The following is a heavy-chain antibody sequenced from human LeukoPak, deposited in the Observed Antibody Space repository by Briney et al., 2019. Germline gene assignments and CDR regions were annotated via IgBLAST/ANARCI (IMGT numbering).Heavy chain of an antibody. Sequence: GGSLRLSCAASGFTFSSYSMNWVRQAPGKGLEWVSSISSSSSYIYYADSVKGRFTISRDNAKNSLYLQMNSLRAEDTAVYCCARDVGCSSTSCYAIFDYWGQGTLVTVSS. V-gene: IGHV3-21*01. CDR1: GFTFSSYS. J-gene: IGHJ4*02. D-gene: IGHD2-2*01. CDR3: ARDVGCSSTSCYAIFDY. CDR2: ISSSSSYI.